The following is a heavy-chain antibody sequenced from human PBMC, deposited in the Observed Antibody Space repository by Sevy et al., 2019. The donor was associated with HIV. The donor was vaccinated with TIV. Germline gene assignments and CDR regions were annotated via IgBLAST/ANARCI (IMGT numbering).Heavy chain of an antibody. Sequence: GGSLRLSCAASGFTFSVSAMHWVRQASGKGLEWVGRIRSRTNTYATEYTASGKGRFTISRDYSHSTAYLQMNSLKTEDTAVYYCTTAYSDWSLYDHWGQGTLVTVSS. J-gene: IGHJ4*02. V-gene: IGHV3-73*01. CDR3: TTAYSDWSLYDH. CDR1: GFTFSVSA. D-gene: IGHD3-9*01. CDR2: IRSRTNTYAT.